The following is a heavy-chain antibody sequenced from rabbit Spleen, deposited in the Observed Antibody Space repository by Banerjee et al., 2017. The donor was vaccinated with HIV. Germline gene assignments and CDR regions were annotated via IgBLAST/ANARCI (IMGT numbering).Heavy chain of an antibody. V-gene: IGHV1S40*01. CDR1: GFSFSTVYW. CDR2: IYTGSGST. Sequence: QSLEESGGDLVEPGASLTLTCTASGFSFSTVYWIYWVRQAPGKGLEWIACIYTGSGSTYYASWAKGRFTISKTSSTTVTLQMTRLTAADTATYFCARAYGGRGGWGYALGLWGPGTLVTVS. D-gene: IGHD6-1*01. CDR3: ARAYGGRGGWGYALGL. J-gene: IGHJ4*01.